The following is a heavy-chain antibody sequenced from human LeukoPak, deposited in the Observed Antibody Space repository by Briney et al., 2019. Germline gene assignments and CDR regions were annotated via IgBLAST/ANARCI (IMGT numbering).Heavy chain of an antibody. CDR1: GGSITTSGHY. CDR3: ANYVSGTMRDY. Sequence: SSETLSLTCTVSGGSITTSGHYWGWIRQPPGKGLEWIGSNDYRERTTYNPSLKSRVTISADTSRNQFSLKLSSVTATDTAVYYCANYVSGTMRDYWGQGTLVTVSS. J-gene: IGHJ4*02. D-gene: IGHD3-16*01. CDR2: NDYRERT. V-gene: IGHV4-39*01.